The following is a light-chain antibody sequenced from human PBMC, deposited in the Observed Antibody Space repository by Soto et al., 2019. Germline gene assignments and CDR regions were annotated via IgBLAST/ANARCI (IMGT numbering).Light chain of an antibody. Sequence: DILLTQSPGTLSLSPGERSTLSCRAIQSVSSNHLAWYQQKPGQAPRLLIYGGSSRATGIPVRFSGSGSETDFTLTITRLEPEDFAVYYCQQYSSSRTFGQGTKVDI. J-gene: IGKJ1*01. CDR3: QQYSSSRT. V-gene: IGKV3-20*01. CDR2: GGS. CDR1: QSVSSNH.